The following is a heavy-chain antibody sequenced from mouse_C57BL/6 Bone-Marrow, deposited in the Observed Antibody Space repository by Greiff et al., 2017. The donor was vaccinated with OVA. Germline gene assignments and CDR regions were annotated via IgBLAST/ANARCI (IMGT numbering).Heavy chain of an antibody. CDR2: ISYSGST. Sequence: DVQLVESGPGMVKPSQSLSLTCTVTGYSITSGYDWHWIRHFPGNKLEWMGYISYSGSTNYNPSLKSRISITHDTSKNHFFLKLNSVTTEDTATYYCARAWLRYAMDYWGQGTSVTVSS. CDR3: ARAWLRYAMDY. D-gene: IGHD2-2*01. V-gene: IGHV3-1*01. CDR1: GYSITSGYD. J-gene: IGHJ4*01.